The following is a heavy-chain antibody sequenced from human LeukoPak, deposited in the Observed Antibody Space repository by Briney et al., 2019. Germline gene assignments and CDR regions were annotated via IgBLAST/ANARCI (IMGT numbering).Heavy chain of an antibody. CDR1: GAXISNYY. J-gene: IGHJ4*02. D-gene: IGHD3-22*01. Sequence: SETLSLTCTVSGAXISNYYWTWIRQPPGKGLEWIGYIFYSGSSNYNPSLKSRVTMSVDTSKKQVSLKLTSVTAADTAVYYCARQPYYYDSSFDYWGQGTLVTVSS. CDR2: IFYSGSS. V-gene: IGHV4-59*08. CDR3: ARQPYYYDSSFDY.